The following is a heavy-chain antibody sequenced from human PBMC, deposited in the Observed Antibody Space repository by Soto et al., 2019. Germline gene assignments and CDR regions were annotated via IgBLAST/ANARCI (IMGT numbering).Heavy chain of an antibody. J-gene: IGHJ6*02. V-gene: IGHV4-30-4*01. CDR2: IYYSGST. CDR3: ARDRKPSYYYYGMDV. Sequence: KTSETLSLTCTVSGGSISSGDYYWSWIRQPPGKGLEWIGYIYYSGSTYYNPSLKSRVTISVDTSKNQFSLKLSSVTAADTAVYYCARDRKPSYYYYGMDVWGQGTTVTVSS. CDR1: GGSISSGDYY.